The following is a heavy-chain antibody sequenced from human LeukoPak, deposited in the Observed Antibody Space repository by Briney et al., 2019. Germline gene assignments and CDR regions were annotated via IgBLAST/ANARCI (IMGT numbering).Heavy chain of an antibody. CDR1: GFTFSDHY. V-gene: IGHV3-72*01. D-gene: IGHD4-17*01. CDR3: ARVKVDGGHYGFDY. Sequence: AGGSLRLSCAASGFTFSDHYMDWVRQAPGKGLEWVGRTRNKANSYTTEYAASVKGRFSISRDDSKNSLFLQMNSLKTEDSAVYYCARVKVDGGHYGFDYWGQGTLVTVSS. J-gene: IGHJ4*02. CDR2: TRNKANSYTT.